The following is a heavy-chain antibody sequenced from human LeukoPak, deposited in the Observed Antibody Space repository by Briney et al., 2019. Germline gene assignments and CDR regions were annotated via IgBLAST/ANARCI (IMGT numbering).Heavy chain of an antibody. CDR2: IWYGGNNK. CDR3: AKDRVPAVIDAFDI. V-gene: IGHV3-30*02. J-gene: IGHJ3*02. CDR1: GFTFSSYG. D-gene: IGHD2-2*02. Sequence: GGSLRLSCAASGFTFSSYGMHWVHQAPGKGLEWVAVIWYGGNNKYYADSVKGRFTISRDESKNTLYLQMNSLRAEDTAVYYCAKDRVPAVIDAFDIWGQGTMVTVSS.